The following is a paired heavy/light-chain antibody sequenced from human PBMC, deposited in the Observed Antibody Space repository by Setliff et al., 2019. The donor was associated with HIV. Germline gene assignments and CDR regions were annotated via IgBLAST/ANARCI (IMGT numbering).Heavy chain of an antibody. CDR1: GYSFTSYW. Sequence: EVQLVQSGAEVKKPGESLKISCKGSGYSFTSYWIGWVRQMPGKGLEWMGIIYPGDSDTRYSPSFQGQVTISADKSISTAYLQWSSLKASDTAMYYCARGCYDFWSGYYGGYNWFDPWGQGTLVTVSS. V-gene: IGHV5-51*03. CDR2: IYPGDSDT. J-gene: IGHJ5*02. CDR3: ARGCYDFWSGYYGGYNWFDP. D-gene: IGHD3-3*01.
Light chain of an antibody. J-gene: IGKJ4*01. CDR3: QQYYSTPRT. CDR1: QSVLYSSNNKNY. V-gene: IGKV4-1*01. Sequence: DIVMTQSPDSLAVSLGERATINCKSSQSVLYSSNNKNYLAWYQQKPGQPPKLLIYWASTRESGVPDRFSGSGSGTDFTLTISSLQAEDVAVYYCQQYYSTPRTFGGGTKVEIK. CDR2: WAS.